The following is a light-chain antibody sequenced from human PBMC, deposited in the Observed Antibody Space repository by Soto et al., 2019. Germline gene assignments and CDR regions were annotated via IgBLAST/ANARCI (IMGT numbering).Light chain of an antibody. CDR3: QQSYTSWWT. J-gene: IGKJ1*01. CDR2: AAS. CDR1: QGISTF. V-gene: IGKV1-39*01. Sequence: DIQMTQSPSSLSASVGDRVTITCRASQGISTFLNWYQQKPGKAPRLLIYAASRLQSGVPARFSGSGVETDFTLTISSLQPEDFATYYCQQSYTSWWTFGQGTKVDIK.